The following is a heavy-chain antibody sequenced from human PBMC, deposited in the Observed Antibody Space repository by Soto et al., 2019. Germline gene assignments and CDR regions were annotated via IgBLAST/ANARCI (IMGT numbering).Heavy chain of an antibody. J-gene: IGHJ4*02. Sequence: QVQLVESGGGMVQPGRSLRLSCAASGFTFSSYGMHWVRQAPGKGLEWVAVISYDGSNKYYADSVKGRFTISRDNSKNTLYLQMNSLRAEDTAVYYCAKEMEEHIVVVTAIPLDYWGQGTLVTVSS. CDR1: GFTFSSYG. CDR2: ISYDGSNK. V-gene: IGHV3-30*18. CDR3: AKEMEEHIVVVTAIPLDY. D-gene: IGHD2-21*02.